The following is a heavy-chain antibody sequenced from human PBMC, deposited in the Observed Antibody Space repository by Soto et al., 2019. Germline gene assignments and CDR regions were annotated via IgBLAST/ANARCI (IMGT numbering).Heavy chain of an antibody. V-gene: IGHV1-46*01. CDR1: GYTFTHYY. D-gene: IGHD5-18*01. CDR3: ARDPTDQYSYGYTGVFDI. J-gene: IGHJ3*02. CDR2: INPSGGST. Sequence: ASVKVSCKASGYTFTHYYIHWVRQAPGQGLEWMGIINPSGGSTNYAQKFQGRVTMTRDTSTSTVYMELSSLRSEDTAVYYCARDPTDQYSYGYTGVFDIWGQGTMVTVSS.